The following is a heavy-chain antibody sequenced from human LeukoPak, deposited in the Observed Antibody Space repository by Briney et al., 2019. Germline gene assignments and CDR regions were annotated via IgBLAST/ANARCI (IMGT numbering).Heavy chain of an antibody. CDR3: ARAVKPRDFWSARYYYMDV. CDR1: GFTFSSYD. CDR2: MNPDSGNT. D-gene: IGHD3-3*01. J-gene: IGHJ6*03. V-gene: IGHV1-8*01. Sequence: ASVKVSCKASGFTFSSYDINWVRQATGQGLEWMGWMNPDSGNTGYVQKFQGRVTMTRNTSTSTAYMELSSLRSEDTAVYYCARAVKPRDFWSARYYYMDVWGKGTTVTVSS.